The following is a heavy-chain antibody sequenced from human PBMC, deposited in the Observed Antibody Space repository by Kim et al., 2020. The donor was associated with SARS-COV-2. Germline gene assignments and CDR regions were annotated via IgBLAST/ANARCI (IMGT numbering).Heavy chain of an antibody. CDR2: IGTAGDT. Sequence: GGSLRLSCAASGFTFSSYDMHWVRQATGKGLEWVSAIGTAGDTYYPGSVKGRFTISRENAKNSLYLQMNSLRDGDTAVYYCARDSGAGPGYFDLWGRGTLVTVSS. CDR1: GFTFSSYD. D-gene: IGHD3-10*01. V-gene: IGHV3-13*04. CDR3: ARDSGAGPGYFDL. J-gene: IGHJ2*01.